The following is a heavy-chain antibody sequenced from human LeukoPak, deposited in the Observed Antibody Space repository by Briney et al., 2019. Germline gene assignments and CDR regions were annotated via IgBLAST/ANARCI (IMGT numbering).Heavy chain of an antibody. CDR2: INQDGSVK. Sequence: GGSLRLSCAASGFSFSNYWMSWVRQAPGKGLEWVANINQDGSVKYYVDSVKGRFTISRDNAENSLYLQMNSLRAEDTAVYYCAKALANWGQGTLVTVSS. CDR3: AKALAN. CDR1: GFSFSNYW. J-gene: IGHJ4*02. V-gene: IGHV3-7*03.